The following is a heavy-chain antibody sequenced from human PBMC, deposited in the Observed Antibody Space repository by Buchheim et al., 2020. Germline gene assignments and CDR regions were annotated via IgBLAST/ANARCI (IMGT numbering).Heavy chain of an antibody. CDR1: GFTFSSYG. V-gene: IGHV3-30*03. CDR2: ISYDGSNK. CDR3: ARDRWELLGYYYYGMDV. D-gene: IGHD1-26*01. Sequence: QVQLVESGGGVVQPGRSLRLSCAASGFTFSSYGMHWVRQAPGKGLEWVAVISYDGSNKYYADSVKGRFTISRDNSKNTLYLQMNSLRAEDTAVYYCARDRWELLGYYYYGMDVWGQGTT. J-gene: IGHJ6*02.